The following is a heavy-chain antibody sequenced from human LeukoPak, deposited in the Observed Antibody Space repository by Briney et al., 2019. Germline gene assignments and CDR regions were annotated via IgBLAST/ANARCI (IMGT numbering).Heavy chain of an antibody. Sequence: GGSLRLSCAASGFTFSSYWMNWVRQAPGKGLVWVSGISNSGGSTPYADSVRGRFTISRDNSKNTLYLQMTSLRAEDTAVYYCARLWFGEEYFDYWGQGTLVTVSS. D-gene: IGHD3-10*01. V-gene: IGHV3-23*01. CDR2: ISNSGGST. CDR1: GFTFSSYW. J-gene: IGHJ4*02. CDR3: ARLWFGEEYFDY.